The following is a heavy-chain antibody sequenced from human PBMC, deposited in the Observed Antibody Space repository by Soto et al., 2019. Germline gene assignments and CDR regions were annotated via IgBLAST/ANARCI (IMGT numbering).Heavy chain of an antibody. Sequence: QVQLVQSGAEVKKPGASVKVSCKASGYTFTSYYMHWVRQAPGQGLEWMGIINPSGGSTSYAQKFQGRVTMTRDTSTSTVYMELSSLRSEDTAVYYCARAFVVVTAPYWYFDLWGRGTLVTVSS. J-gene: IGHJ2*01. CDR3: ARAFVVVTAPYWYFDL. CDR1: GYTFTSYY. CDR2: INPSGGST. D-gene: IGHD2-21*02. V-gene: IGHV1-46*01.